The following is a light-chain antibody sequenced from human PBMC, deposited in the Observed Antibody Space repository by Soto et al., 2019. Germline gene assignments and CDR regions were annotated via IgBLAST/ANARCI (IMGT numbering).Light chain of an antibody. Sequence: DILMTQSPLSLPVNPGEPASISCRSSQSLLHRNGYNCLAWYLQKPGQSPQLLIYLGSNRASGVPDMFSCSGSATDFTLRISRVEAEDVGVYYCMQGLEAPLPFGGGTRVEIK. CDR2: LGS. CDR3: MQGLEAPLP. V-gene: IGKV2-28*01. J-gene: IGKJ4*01. CDR1: QSLLHRNGYNC.